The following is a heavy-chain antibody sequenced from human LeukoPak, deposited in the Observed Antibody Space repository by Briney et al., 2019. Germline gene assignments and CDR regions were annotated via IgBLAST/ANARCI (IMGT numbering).Heavy chain of an antibody. Sequence: GGSLRLSCAASGFTFSSYAMSWVRQAPGKGLEWVSAISGSGGSTYYADSVKGRFTISRDNSKNTLYLQMNSLRAEDTAVYYCANGGYCSGGSCPFDYWGQGTLVTVSS. D-gene: IGHD2-15*01. V-gene: IGHV3-23*01. CDR2: ISGSGGST. J-gene: IGHJ4*02. CDR3: ANGGYCSGGSCPFDY. CDR1: GFTFSSYA.